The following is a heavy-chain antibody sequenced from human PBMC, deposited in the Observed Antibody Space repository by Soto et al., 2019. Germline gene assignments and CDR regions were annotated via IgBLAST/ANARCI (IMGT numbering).Heavy chain of an antibody. V-gene: IGHV3-11*06. J-gene: IGHJ6*02. CDR2: ISSSSSYT. CDR1: GFTFSDYY. Sequence: GGSLRLSXAASGFTFSDYYMSWIRQAPGKGLEWVSYISSSSSYTNYADSVKGRFTISRDNAKNSLYLQMNSLRAEDTAVYYCARDNFQFHDILTGYRYYYYYYGMDVWGQGTTVTVSS. D-gene: IGHD3-9*01. CDR3: ARDNFQFHDILTGYRYYYYYYGMDV.